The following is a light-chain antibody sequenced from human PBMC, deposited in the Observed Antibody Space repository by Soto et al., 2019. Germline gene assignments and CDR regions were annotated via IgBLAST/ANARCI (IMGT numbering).Light chain of an antibody. Sequence: EIVLTQSPATLSLSPGEGATLSCRASQSVSNYLAWYQQRPGQAPRLLIYDASNRATGVPARFSGSGSGTDFTLTISSLEPEDFVIYYCQQRSSWPLTFGGGTKVEIK. J-gene: IGKJ4*01. CDR1: QSVSNY. CDR2: DAS. CDR3: QQRSSWPLT. V-gene: IGKV3-11*01.